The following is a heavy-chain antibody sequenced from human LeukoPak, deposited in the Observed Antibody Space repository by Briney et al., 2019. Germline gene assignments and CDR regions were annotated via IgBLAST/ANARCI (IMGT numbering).Heavy chain of an antibody. V-gene: IGHV3-30*18. Sequence: GRSLRLSCAASGFTFSSYGMHWVRQAPGKGLEWVAFISYDGSNKYYADSVKGRFTISRDNSKNTLYLQMNSLRAEDTAVYYCAKDARDYGDYSAGFDYWGQGTLVTVSS. CDR1: GFTFSSYG. CDR2: ISYDGSNK. CDR3: AKDARDYGDYSAGFDY. D-gene: IGHD4-17*01. J-gene: IGHJ4*02.